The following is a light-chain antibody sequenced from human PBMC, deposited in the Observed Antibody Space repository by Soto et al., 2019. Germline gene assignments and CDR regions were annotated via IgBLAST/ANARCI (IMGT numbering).Light chain of an antibody. Sequence: DIQMSQSPSTLSPPVGDRVTISCRASQSISHWLAWYQQKPVEAPELLIYRASNLQSGVPSRFSGSGSGTEFTLTISSLPTDDFATYYCQQYHRYAYSFGAGTKL. V-gene: IGKV1-5*03. J-gene: IGKJ2*01. CDR1: QSISHW. CDR2: RAS. CDR3: QQYHRYAYS.